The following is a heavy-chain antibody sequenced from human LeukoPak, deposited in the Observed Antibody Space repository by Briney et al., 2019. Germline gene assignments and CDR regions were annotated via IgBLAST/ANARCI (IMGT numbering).Heavy chain of an antibody. CDR2: INHSGST. CDR1: GGSFSGYY. J-gene: IGHJ4*02. V-gene: IGHV4-34*01. D-gene: IGHD6-13*01. CDR3: ARGSAAARFDY. Sequence: PSETLSLTCAVYGGSFSGYYWSWIRQPPGKGLEWIGEINHSGSTNYNPSLKSRVTISVDTSKNQFSLKLSSVTAADTAVYYCARGSAAARFDYWGQGTLVTVSS.